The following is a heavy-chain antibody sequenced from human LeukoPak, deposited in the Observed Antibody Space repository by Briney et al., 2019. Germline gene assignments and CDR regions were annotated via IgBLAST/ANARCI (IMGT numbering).Heavy chain of an antibody. D-gene: IGHD1-26*01. CDR1: GYSFGSYW. CDR2: IYPGDSDT. J-gene: IGHJ4*02. V-gene: IGHV5-51*01. Sequence: GESLKISCKGSGYSFGSYWIGWVRQMPGKRPEWMGLIYPGDSDTRYSPSFQGQVVISADKSISTAYLQWSSLKVSDTAMYYCARLSGSYLSVPWSGLDYWGQGTLVTVSS. CDR3: ARLSGSYLSVPWSGLDY.